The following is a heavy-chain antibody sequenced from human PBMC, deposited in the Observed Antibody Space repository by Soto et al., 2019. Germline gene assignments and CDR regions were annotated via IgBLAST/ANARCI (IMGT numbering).Heavy chain of an antibody. J-gene: IGHJ5*02. CDR1: GFAFSSYA. CDR2: ISGSGGST. D-gene: IGHD3-16*01. Sequence: GGSLRLSCAASGFAFSSYAMSWVRQAPGKGLEWVSAISGSGGSTYYADSVKGRFTISRDNAKNSLYLQMNSLRAEDTAVYYCAREALLGDWFDPWGQGTLVTVSS. V-gene: IGHV3-23*01. CDR3: AREALLGDWFDP.